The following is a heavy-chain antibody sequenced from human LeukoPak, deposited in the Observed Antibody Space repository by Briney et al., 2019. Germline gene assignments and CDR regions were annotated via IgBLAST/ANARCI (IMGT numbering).Heavy chain of an antibody. V-gene: IGHV4-39*07. J-gene: IGHJ5*02. CDR3: AREGRIAARPLVNWFDP. CDR1: GDSISSTSYS. Sequence: SETLSLTCTVSGDSISSTSYSWGWIRQPPGKGLEWIGTIYYSGSPYYNPSLKSRVTISVDTSKNQFSLRLTSVTAADTAVYYCAREGRIAARPLVNWFDPWGQGTLVTVSS. CDR2: IYYSGSP. D-gene: IGHD6-6*01.